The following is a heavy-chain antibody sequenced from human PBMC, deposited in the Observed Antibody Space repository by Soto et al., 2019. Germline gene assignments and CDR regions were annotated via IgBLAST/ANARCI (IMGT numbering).Heavy chain of an antibody. V-gene: IGHV4-31*03. J-gene: IGHJ6*02. D-gene: IGHD6-13*01. CDR2: IYYSGCT. Sequence: QVQLQESGPGLVKPSQTLSLTCTVSGGSISSGGYYWNWIRQHPGKGLEWIGYIYYSGCTYYNPSLKSRVTISVDTSKNQFSLKLSSVTAADTAVYYCARETSSSWYLYYYGMDVWGQGTTVTVSS. CDR3: ARETSSSWYLYYYGMDV. CDR1: GGSISSGGYY.